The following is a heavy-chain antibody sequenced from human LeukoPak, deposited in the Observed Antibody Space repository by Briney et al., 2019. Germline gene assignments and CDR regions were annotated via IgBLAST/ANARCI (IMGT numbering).Heavy chain of an antibody. Sequence: PSETLSLTCTVSGGSISSYYWGWIRQPPGKGLEWIGSIYYSGSTYYNPSLKSRVTISVDTSKNQFSLKLSSVTAADTAVYYCAGRYSSSWYLLYFQHWGQGTLVTVSS. CDR2: IYYSGST. D-gene: IGHD6-13*01. V-gene: IGHV4-39*07. CDR3: AGRYSSSWYLLYFQH. CDR1: GGSISSYY. J-gene: IGHJ1*01.